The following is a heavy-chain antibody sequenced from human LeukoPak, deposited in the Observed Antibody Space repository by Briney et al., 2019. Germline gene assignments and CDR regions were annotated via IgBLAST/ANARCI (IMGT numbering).Heavy chain of an antibody. D-gene: IGHD3-22*01. V-gene: IGHV3-23*01. J-gene: IGHJ4*02. CDR2: ISGSGGST. CDR1: GFTFSSYA. Sequence: PGGSLRLSCAASGFTFSSYAMSWVRQAPGKGLEWVSAISGSGGSTYYADPVKGRFTISRDNFKNTLYLQMNSLRAEDTAVYYCAVEYYYDSSGYTFDYWGQGTLVTVSS. CDR3: AVEYYYDSSGYTFDY.